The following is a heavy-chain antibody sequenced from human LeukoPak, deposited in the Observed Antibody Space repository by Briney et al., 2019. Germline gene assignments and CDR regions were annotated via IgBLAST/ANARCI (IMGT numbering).Heavy chain of an antibody. Sequence: PSETLSLTCAVYGGSFSGYYWSWIRQPPGKGLEWIGEINHSGSTNYNPSLKSRVTISVDTSKNQFSLKLSSVTAADTAVYYSASVPYSSGGSCYLTWFDPWGQGTLVTVSS. V-gene: IGHV4-34*01. CDR2: INHSGST. CDR1: GGSFSGYY. D-gene: IGHD2-15*01. J-gene: IGHJ5*02. CDR3: ASVPYSSGGSCYLTWFDP.